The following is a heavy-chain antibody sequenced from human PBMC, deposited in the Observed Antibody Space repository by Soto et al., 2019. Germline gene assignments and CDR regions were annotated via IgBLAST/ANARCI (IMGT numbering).Heavy chain of an antibody. Sequence: GGSLRLSCSASGFTFSTYAMSWARQAPGKGLEWVSAISGSGASTYYADSVKGRFTISRDNSKNTLYLQMNSLRAEDTAVYYCAREEDYDFWSGYPDYYYGMDVWGQGTTVTVSS. CDR2: ISGSGAST. CDR1: GFTFSTYA. D-gene: IGHD3-3*01. J-gene: IGHJ6*02. V-gene: IGHV3-23*01. CDR3: AREEDYDFWSGYPDYYYGMDV.